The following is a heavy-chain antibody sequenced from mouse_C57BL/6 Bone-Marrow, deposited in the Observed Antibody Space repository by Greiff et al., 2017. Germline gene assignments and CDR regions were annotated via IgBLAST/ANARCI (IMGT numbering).Heavy chain of an antibody. CDR1: GSSLTSYG. Sequence: VQVVESGPGLVQPSQSLSITCTVSGSSLTSYGVHWVRQSPGTGLAWLGVLWRGGSTDYNADFMSRLRITKDNSKSQVFFKMNSLQADDTAIYYCAKAILYYYAMDDWGQGTSVTVSS. J-gene: IGHJ4*01. CDR2: LWRGGST. CDR3: AKAILYYYAMDD. V-gene: IGHV2-5*01.